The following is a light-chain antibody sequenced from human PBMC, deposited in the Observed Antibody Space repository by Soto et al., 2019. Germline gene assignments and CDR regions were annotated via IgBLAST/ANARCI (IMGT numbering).Light chain of an antibody. V-gene: IGLV4-69*01. CDR1: SGHSSYA. CDR2: LNSDGSH. CDR3: QTWGTDHWV. J-gene: IGLJ3*02. Sequence: QLVLTQSPSASASLGASVKLTCTLSSGHSSYAIAWHQQQPEKGPRYLMKLNSDGSHSKGDGIPDRFSGSSSGAERYLTISSLQSEDEADYYCQTWGTDHWVFGGGTKLTVL.